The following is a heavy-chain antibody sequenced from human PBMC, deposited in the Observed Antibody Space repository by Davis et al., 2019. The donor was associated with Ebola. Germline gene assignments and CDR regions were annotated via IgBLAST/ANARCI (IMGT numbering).Heavy chain of an antibody. J-gene: IGHJ4*02. D-gene: IGHD3-10*01. V-gene: IGHV3-30-3*01. Sequence: PGGSLRLSCAASGFTFSSYAMHWVRQAPGKGLEWVAVISYDGSNKYYADSVKGRFTISRDNAKNSLYLQMNSLRAEDTAVYYCARDSFPYGSGSLRFSYWGQGTLVTVSS. CDR2: ISYDGSNK. CDR3: ARDSFPYGSGSLRFSY. CDR1: GFTFSSYA.